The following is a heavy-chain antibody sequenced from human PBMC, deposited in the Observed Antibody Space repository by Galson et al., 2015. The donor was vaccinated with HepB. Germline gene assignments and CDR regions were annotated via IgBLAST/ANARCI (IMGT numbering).Heavy chain of an antibody. CDR2: IYYSGST. Sequence: LSLTCTVSGGSISSSSYYWGWIRQPPGKGLEWIGSIYYSGSTYSNPSLRSRVTISVDTSKNQFSLKLSSVTAADTAVYSCARHEQQLGPFSDYWGQGTLVTVSS. D-gene: IGHD6-13*01. J-gene: IGHJ4*02. CDR3: ARHEQQLGPFSDY. CDR1: GGSISSSSYY. V-gene: IGHV4-39*01.